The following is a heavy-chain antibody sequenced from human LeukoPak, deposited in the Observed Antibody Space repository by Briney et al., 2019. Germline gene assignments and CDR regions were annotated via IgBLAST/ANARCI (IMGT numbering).Heavy chain of an antibody. D-gene: IGHD1-26*01. CDR2: ISSSGSTI. CDR3: AITLTPFVGALDY. V-gene: IGHV3-11*01. J-gene: IGHJ4*02. CDR1: GFTFSDYY. Sequence: GGSLRLSCAASGFTFSDYYMSWIRQAPGKGLEWVSYISSSGSTIYYADSVKGRFTISRGNAKNSLYLQMNSLRAEDTAVYYCAITLTPFVGALDYWGQGTLVTVSS.